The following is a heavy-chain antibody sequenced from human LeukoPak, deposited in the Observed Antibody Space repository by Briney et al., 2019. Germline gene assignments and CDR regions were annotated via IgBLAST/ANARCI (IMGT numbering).Heavy chain of an antibody. Sequence: ASVKVSCKVSAYTLTKLSIHWVRQAPGKGLEWMGGFDPDDDETIYAQKFQGRVTMTGDTSTDTAYMELSSLRSEDTAVYYCATDLASSTSIKSGYWGQGTLVTVSS. CDR1: AYTLTKLS. D-gene: IGHD2-2*01. J-gene: IGHJ4*02. V-gene: IGHV1-24*01. CDR3: ATDLASSTSIKSGY. CDR2: FDPDDDET.